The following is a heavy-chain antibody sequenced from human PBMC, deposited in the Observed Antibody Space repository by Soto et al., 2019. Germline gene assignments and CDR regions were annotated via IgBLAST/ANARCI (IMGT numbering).Heavy chain of an antibody. Sequence: GGSLRLSCAASGFPFTSHAMYWVRQAPGKGLDWVALISYDGTNKQYADSVKGRLTVSRDDSTNTLYLQMNSLRAEDTAVYYCARDAGGYYYDSSGYPDYWGQGTLVTVSS. CDR2: ISYDGTNK. CDR3: ARDAGGYYYDSSGYPDY. D-gene: IGHD3-22*01. J-gene: IGHJ4*02. V-gene: IGHV3-30-3*01. CDR1: GFPFTSHA.